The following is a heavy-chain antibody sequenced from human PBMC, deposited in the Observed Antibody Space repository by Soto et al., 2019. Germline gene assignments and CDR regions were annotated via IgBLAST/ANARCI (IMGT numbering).Heavy chain of an antibody. V-gene: IGHV1-69*01. CDR2: IIPIFGTA. J-gene: IGHJ3*02. CDR3: ARDREYCSGGSCYSGARGAFDI. Sequence: QVQLVQSGAEVKKPGSSVKVSCKASGGTFSSYAISWVRQAPGQGLEWMGGIIPIFGTANYAQKFQGRVTIDADESTSTAYMELSSLRAEDTAVYYCARDREYCSGGSCYSGARGAFDIWGQGTMVTVSS. D-gene: IGHD2-15*01. CDR1: GGTFSSYA.